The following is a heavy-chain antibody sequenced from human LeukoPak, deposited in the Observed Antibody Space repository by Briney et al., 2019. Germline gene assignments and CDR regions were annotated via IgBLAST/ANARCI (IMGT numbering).Heavy chain of an antibody. CDR2: IYSGGTT. V-gene: IGHV3-53*04. CDR1: GFTVSSNY. CDR3: ARDKRSGWYDY. J-gene: IGHJ4*02. D-gene: IGHD6-19*01. Sequence: GGSLRLSCAASGFTVSSNYMSWVRQAPGKGLEWVSAIYSGGTTYYADSVKGRFTIFRHNSKNLLYLQMNSLRAEDTAVYYCARDKRSGWYDYWGQGTLVTVS.